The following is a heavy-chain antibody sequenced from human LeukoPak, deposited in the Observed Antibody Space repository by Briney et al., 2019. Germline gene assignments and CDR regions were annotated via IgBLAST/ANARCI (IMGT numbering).Heavy chain of an antibody. D-gene: IGHD2-2*01. CDR2: ISSSSTI. J-gene: IGHJ4*02. CDR1: GFTFSSYS. CDR3: ARAFVCSTSCYEGY. V-gene: IGHV3-48*01. Sequence: GGSLRLSCAAPGFTFSSYSMNWVRQAPGKGLEWVSYISSSSTIYYADSVKGRFTISRDNAKNSLYLQMNSLRVEDTAVYYCARAFVCSTSCYEGYWGQGTLVTVSS.